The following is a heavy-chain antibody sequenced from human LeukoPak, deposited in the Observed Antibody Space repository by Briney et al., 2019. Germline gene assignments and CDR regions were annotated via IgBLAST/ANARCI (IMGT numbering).Heavy chain of an antibody. CDR3: VRGGIQVSGIDEIDY. J-gene: IGHJ4*02. Sequence: PGGSLRLSCATSGFTFRSYDMHWVRQVTGKGLDGVSAVGISGDTYYAGSVKGRFTISKENAKTSLYLQMNSLTAGETAVYYCVRGGIQVSGIDEIDYWGQGTLVTVSS. CDR1: GFTFRSYD. D-gene: IGHD6-19*01. CDR2: VGISGDT. V-gene: IGHV3-13*01.